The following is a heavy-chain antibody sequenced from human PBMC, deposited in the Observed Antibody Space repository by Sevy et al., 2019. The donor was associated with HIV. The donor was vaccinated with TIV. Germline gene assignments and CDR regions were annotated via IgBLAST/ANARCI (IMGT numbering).Heavy chain of an antibody. Sequence: GGSLRLSCAASGLTFSSYWMSWVRQAPGKGLEWVANIKQDGSEKYFVDSVKGRFTISRNNAKNSLFLQLNSLRADDTAIYYCAKSYFGSGTSYGMDLWGRGTTVTVSS. CDR3: AKSYFGSGTSYGMDL. J-gene: IGHJ6*02. D-gene: IGHD3-10*01. V-gene: IGHV3-7*01. CDR2: IKQDGSEK. CDR1: GLTFSSYW.